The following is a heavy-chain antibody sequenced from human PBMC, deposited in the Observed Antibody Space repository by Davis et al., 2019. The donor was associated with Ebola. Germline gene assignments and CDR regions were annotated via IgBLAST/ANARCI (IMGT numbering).Heavy chain of an antibody. CDR2: ISSSSSYI. CDR1: GSTFSTYA. Sequence: GGSLRLSCAASGSTFSTYAIHWVRQAPGKGLEWVSSISSSSSYIYYADSVKGRFTISRDNAKNSLYLQMNSLRAEDTAVYYCARTAGAAWGQGTTVTVSS. CDR3: ARTAGAA. J-gene: IGHJ6*02. V-gene: IGHV3-21*01. D-gene: IGHD2-15*01.